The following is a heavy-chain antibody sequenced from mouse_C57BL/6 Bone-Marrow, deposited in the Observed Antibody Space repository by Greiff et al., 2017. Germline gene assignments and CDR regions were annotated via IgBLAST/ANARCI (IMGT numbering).Heavy chain of an antibody. CDR2: INPNNGGT. Sequence: VQLQQSGPELVKPGASVKIPCKASGYTFTDYNMDWVKQSHGKSLEWIGDINPNNGGTIYNQKFKGKATLTVDKSSSTAYMELRSLTSEDTAVYYCAIKAYYYGSSYQGYFDVWGTGTTVTVSS. CDR3: AIKAYYYGSSYQGYFDV. CDR1: GYTFTDYN. D-gene: IGHD1-1*01. V-gene: IGHV1-18*01. J-gene: IGHJ1*03.